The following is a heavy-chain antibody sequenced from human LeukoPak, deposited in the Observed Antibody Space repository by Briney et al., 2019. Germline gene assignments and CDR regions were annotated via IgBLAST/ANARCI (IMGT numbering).Heavy chain of an antibody. CDR3: ARDRAYNTFDY. D-gene: IGHD1-14*01. V-gene: IGHV3-30*04. CDR2: ISYDGSNK. Sequence: GRSLRLSCAASGFIFSSYAMHWVRQAPGKGLEWVAVISYDGSNKYYADSVKGRFTISRDNSKNTLYLQLNSLRADDTAVYYCARDRAYNTFDYWGQGTLVAVSS. CDR1: GFIFSSYA. J-gene: IGHJ4*02.